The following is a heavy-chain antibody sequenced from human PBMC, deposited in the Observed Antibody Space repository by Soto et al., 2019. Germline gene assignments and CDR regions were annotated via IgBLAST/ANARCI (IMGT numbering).Heavy chain of an antibody. CDR2: IYPGDSDT. J-gene: IGHJ6*02. D-gene: IGHD2-2*01. CDR1: GYSFTSYW. CDR3: ARLNQLLDHYYYYYGMDV. Sequence: GESLKISCKGSGYSFTSYWIGWVRQMPGKGLEWMGIIYPGDSDTRYSPSFQGQVTISADKSISTAYLQWSSLKASATAMYYCARLNQLLDHYYYYYGMDVWGQGTTVTVSS. V-gene: IGHV5-51*01.